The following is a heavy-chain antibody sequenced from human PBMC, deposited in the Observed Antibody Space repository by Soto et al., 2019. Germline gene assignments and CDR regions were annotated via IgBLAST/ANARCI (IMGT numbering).Heavy chain of an antibody. J-gene: IGHJ5*02. Sequence: ASVKVSCKASGYTFTGYYMHWVRQAPGQGLEWMGWINPNSGGANYAQKFQGRVTMTRDKSISTAYMELSRLRSDDTAVYYCARGQPSGYYFADNWFDPWGQGTLVTVSS. D-gene: IGHD3-22*01. CDR1: GYTFTGYY. V-gene: IGHV1-2*02. CDR2: INPNSGGA. CDR3: ARGQPSGYYFADNWFDP.